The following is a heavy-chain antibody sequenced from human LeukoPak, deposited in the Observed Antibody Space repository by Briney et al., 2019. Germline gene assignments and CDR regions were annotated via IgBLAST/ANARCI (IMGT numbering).Heavy chain of an antibody. CDR3: ARDSSNKPFDY. J-gene: IGHJ4*02. V-gene: IGHV1-2*02. D-gene: IGHD6-13*01. Sequence: GTSVKVSCKASGYTFTEYYIHWVRQAPGQGLECMGWINPNSGGTNYAQKFQGRVTMTRDTSISTAYVELNRLRSDDTAVYYCARDSSNKPFDYWGQGTLVTVPS. CDR1: GYTFTEYY. CDR2: INPNSGGT.